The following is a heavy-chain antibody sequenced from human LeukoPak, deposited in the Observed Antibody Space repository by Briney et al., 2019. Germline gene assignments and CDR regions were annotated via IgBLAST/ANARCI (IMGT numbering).Heavy chain of an antibody. D-gene: IGHD1-26*01. V-gene: IGHV4-61*02. CDR3: AREGGSLIPY. J-gene: IGHJ4*02. CDR1: GGSISSGSYY. Sequence: SETLSLTCTVSGGSISSGSYYWSWIRQPAGKGLEWIGRIYTSGSTNYNPSLKSRVTISVDTSKNQFSLKLSSVTAADTAVYYCAREGGSLIPYWGQGTLVTVSS. CDR2: IYTSGST.